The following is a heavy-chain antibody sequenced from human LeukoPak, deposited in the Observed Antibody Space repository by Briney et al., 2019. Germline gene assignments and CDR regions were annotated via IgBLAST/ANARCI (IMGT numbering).Heavy chain of an antibody. V-gene: IGHV4-4*02. Sequence: SETLSLTCAVSGGSISSSNWWSWVRQPPGKGLEWIGEIYHSGSTNYNPSLKSRVTISVDKSKNQFSLKLSSVTAADTAVYYCARDRPPYDSSGYSYYYYYMDVWGKGTTVTVSS. CDR1: GGSISSSNW. CDR2: IYHSGST. J-gene: IGHJ6*03. CDR3: ARDRPPYDSSGYSYYYYYMDV. D-gene: IGHD3-22*01.